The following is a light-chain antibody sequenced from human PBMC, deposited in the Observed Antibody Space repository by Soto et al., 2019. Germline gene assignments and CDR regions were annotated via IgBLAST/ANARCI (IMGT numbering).Light chain of an antibody. J-gene: IGLJ2*01. CDR3: LLYYGGAQV. V-gene: IGLV7-43*01. Sequence: QAVVTQEPSLTVSPGGTVTLTCASSTGAVTSGYYPNWFQQKPGQAPXAXXXXXXXXXXXXXARFSGSLLGGKAALTLSXXXXXXXXXXYXLLYYGGAQVFGGGTKLTVL. CDR2: XXX. CDR1: TGAVTSGYY.